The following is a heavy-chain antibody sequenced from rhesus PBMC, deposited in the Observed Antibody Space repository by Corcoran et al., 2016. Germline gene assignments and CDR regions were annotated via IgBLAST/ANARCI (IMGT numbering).Heavy chain of an antibody. D-gene: IGHD6-31*01. CDR3: AKEIAAAADV. V-gene: IGHV3-103*01. J-gene: IGHJ5-2*02. Sequence: EVQLVETGGGLVQPGGSLRLSCAASGFTFSSYAMQWVRQAPGKGLEWISAINSGGGSKYYADSVKGRFTISRDNSKNTLSLQMNSLRAEDTAVYYCAKEIAAAADVWGRGVLVTVSS. CDR2: INSGGGSK. CDR1: GFTFSSYA.